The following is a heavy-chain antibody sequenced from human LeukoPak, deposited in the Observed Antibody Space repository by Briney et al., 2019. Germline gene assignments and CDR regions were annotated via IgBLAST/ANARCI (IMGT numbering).Heavy chain of an antibody. CDR1: GGTFSSYA. D-gene: IGHD6-13*01. V-gene: IGHV1-69*04. J-gene: IGHJ4*02. CDR2: IIPILGIA. Sequence: SVKVSCKASGGTFSSYATSWVRQAPGQGLEWMGRIIPILGIANYAQKFRGRVTITADKSTSTAYMELSSLRSEDTAVYYCARERGSSWYSGFDYWGQGTLVTVSS. CDR3: ARERGSSWYSGFDY.